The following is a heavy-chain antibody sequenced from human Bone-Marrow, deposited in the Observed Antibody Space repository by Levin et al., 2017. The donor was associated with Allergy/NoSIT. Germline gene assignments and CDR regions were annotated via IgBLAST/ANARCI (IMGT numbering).Heavy chain of an antibody. CDR3: AHSAMIRGIISSAFDS. D-gene: IGHD3-10*01. V-gene: IGHV2-5*02. J-gene: IGHJ4*02. CDR1: GFSLSTNGEG. Sequence: SGPTLVKPTQTLTLTCRFSGFSLSTNGEGVGWIRQPPGKALEWVAVIYWDDDKRYSPSLKNRLTITKDTSKNQVVLTMANVDPVDTATYFCAHSAMIRGIISSAFDSWGQGTLVTVSS. CDR2: IYWDDDK.